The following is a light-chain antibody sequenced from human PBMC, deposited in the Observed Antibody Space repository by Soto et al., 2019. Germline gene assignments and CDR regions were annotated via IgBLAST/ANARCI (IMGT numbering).Light chain of an antibody. V-gene: IGKV3-20*01. CDR2: GAS. CDR3: QQYGSTPPPIT. J-gene: IGKJ5*01. CDR1: QSVSSYY. Sequence: EIVLTQSPGTLSLSPGERATLSCRASQSVSSYYLAWYQQKPGKAPRLLIYGASSSATGIPDRFSGGGSGTAFNLPISRLEPEEYGVYYYQQYGSTPPPITFGQGTRLEIK.